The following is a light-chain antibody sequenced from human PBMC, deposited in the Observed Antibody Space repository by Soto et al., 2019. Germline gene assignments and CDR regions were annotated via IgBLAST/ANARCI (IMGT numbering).Light chain of an antibody. J-gene: IGKJ5*01. CDR2: DAS. CDR1: ESVSRN. Sequence: EVVMTQSPATLSVSPGERATLSCRASESVSRNLAWYQQKPGQAPRLLIYDASTRATGIPDRFSGGGSGTEFTLTISSLQSEDFVVYYCQQRSNWPLTFGQGTRLET. CDR3: QQRSNWPLT. V-gene: IGKV3-15*01.